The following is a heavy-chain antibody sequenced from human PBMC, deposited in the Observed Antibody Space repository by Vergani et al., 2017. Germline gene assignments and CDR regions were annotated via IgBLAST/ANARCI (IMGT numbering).Heavy chain of an antibody. Sequence: QVQLVESGGGLVKPGGSLRLSCAASGFTFSDYYMSWIRQAPGKGLEWVSYISTSGSTIYYADSVKSRFTITRDNAKNSLYLQMNSLRAEDTAVYYCAGGGGRITIFGVGTDRYDYWGQGTLVTVSS. J-gene: IGHJ4*02. D-gene: IGHD3-3*01. CDR3: AGGGGRITIFGVGTDRYDY. CDR1: GFTFSDYY. V-gene: IGHV3-11*01. CDR2: ISTSGSTI.